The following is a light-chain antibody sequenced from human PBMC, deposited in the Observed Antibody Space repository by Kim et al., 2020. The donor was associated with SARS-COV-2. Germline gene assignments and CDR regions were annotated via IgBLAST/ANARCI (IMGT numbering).Light chain of an antibody. J-gene: IGLJ3*02. CDR1: SGSVSAAKY. Sequence: GGTVTITFGLPSGSVSAAKYPSRYQQTPGQSPRTLIYSTKSLSSWVPYRFSGSIVGNKAALTITGAQADDEADYFCVLYMGSGVWVSGGGTRLTVL. CDR3: VLYMGSGVWV. CDR2: STK. V-gene: IGLV8-61*01.